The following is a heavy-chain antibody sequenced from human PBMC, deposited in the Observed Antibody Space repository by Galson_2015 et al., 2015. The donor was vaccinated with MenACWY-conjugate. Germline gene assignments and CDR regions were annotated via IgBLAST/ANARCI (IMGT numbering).Heavy chain of an antibody. J-gene: IGHJ4*02. V-gene: IGHV3-74*01. D-gene: IGHD2-15*01. Sequence: SLRLSCAASGFTFRDYWMHWVRQDPGKGLLWVSRINRDGSKATYADSVKGRFTISRDNAKNTLYLQMNSLRADDTALYYCVKDRGEGVAVVPGDYFDSWGQGAQVTVSS. CDR1: GFTFRDYW. CDR2: INRDGSKA. CDR3: VKDRGEGVAVVPGDYFDS.